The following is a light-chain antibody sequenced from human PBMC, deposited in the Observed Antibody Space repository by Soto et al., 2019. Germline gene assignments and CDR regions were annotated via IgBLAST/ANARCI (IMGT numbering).Light chain of an antibody. Sequence: DIQMTQSPSSLSASVGDRVTITCQASQDISNYLNWYQQKPGKAPKLLIYDASNLETGVPSRFSGSGSGTDFTFTISSLQPEDIATYYRQQYDNLLPLTFGGGTKVDIK. CDR2: DAS. J-gene: IGKJ4*01. V-gene: IGKV1-33*01. CDR1: QDISNY. CDR3: QQYDNLLPLT.